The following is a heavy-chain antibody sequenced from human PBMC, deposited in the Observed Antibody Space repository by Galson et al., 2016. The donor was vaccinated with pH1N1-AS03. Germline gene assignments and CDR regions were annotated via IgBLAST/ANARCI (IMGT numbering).Heavy chain of an antibody. J-gene: IGHJ4*02. CDR2: VSGNGGSE. D-gene: IGHD6-25*01. V-gene: IGHV3-23*01. Sequence: SLRLSCAASGFTFANTAMNWVRQAPGKGLAWVAAVSGNGGSEYYADSVKGRFTISRDDSKNTLFLQMSSLRGEDTAVYYCAKGGFGDSGGNEDWGQGAQVTVSS. CDR3: AKGGFGDSGGNED. CDR1: GFTFANTA.